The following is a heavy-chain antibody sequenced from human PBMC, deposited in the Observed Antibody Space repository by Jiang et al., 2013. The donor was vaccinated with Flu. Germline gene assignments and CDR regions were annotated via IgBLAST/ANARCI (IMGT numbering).Heavy chain of an antibody. Sequence: SLTCAVYGGSFSGYYWSWIRQPPGKGLEWIGEINHSGSTNYNPSLKSRVTISVDTSKNQFSLKLSSVTAADTAVYYCARANVLLWFGELLPQVNWFDPWGQGTLVTVSS. CDR3: ARANVLLWFGELLPQVNWFDP. J-gene: IGHJ5*02. CDR2: INHSGST. D-gene: IGHD3-10*01. CDR1: GGSFSGYY. V-gene: IGHV4-34*01.